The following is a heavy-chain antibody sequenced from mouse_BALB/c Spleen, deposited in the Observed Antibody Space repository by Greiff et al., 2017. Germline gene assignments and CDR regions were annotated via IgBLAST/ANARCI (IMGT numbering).Heavy chain of an antibody. CDR3: ARLPYYYAMDY. J-gene: IGHJ4*01. D-gene: IGHD5-5*01. Sequence: VQLQESGAELVKPGASVKLSCTASGFNIKDTYMHWVKQRPEQGLEWIGRIDPANGNTIYDPKFQGKATITADTSSNTAYLQLSSLTSEDTAVYYCARLPYYYAMDYWGQGTSVTVSS. V-gene: IGHV14-3*02. CDR2: IDPANGNT. CDR1: GFNIKDTY.